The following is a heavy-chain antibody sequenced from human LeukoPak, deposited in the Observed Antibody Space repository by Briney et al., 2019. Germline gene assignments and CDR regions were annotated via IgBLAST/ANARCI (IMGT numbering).Heavy chain of an antibody. V-gene: IGHV3-48*01. CDR1: GFTFSNHS. J-gene: IGHJ4*02. CDR3: ARMSGSRLPGY. D-gene: IGHD3-3*01. Sequence: WGSLRLSCAASGFTFSNHSMNWVRQAPGKGLEWISYISSSSSARYYAGSVKGRFTISRDDASNSLYLQMNSLRAEDTAIYYCARMSGSRLPGYWGQGALVTVSS. CDR2: ISSSSSAR.